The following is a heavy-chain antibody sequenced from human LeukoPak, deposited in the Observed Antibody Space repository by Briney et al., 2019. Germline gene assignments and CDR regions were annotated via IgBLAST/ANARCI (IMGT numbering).Heavy chain of an antibody. CDR3: ARDRAYYGSGTFDS. J-gene: IGHJ4*02. D-gene: IGHD3-10*01. CDR1: VGSISRYY. Sequence: SETLSLTCTVSVGSISRYYWSWIRQRPQEGLERIGYIYYSGSTNYNPSPKSRVTISVDTSKNQFSLKLSSVTAADTAVYYCARDRAYYGSGTFDSWGQGTLVTVSS. V-gene: IGHV4-59*01. CDR2: IYYSGST.